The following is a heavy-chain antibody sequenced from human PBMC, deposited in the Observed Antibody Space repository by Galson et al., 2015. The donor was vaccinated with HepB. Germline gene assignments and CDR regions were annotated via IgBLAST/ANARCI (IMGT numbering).Heavy chain of an antibody. CDR3: ARERVVPSAPYWYFDL. J-gene: IGHJ2*01. V-gene: IGHV3-21*01. D-gene: IGHD2-2*01. CDR1: GFTFSTYT. CDR2: INTLSSHI. Sequence: SLRLSCATSGFTFSTYTMNWVRQAPGKGLEWVSSINTLSSHIYYADSVRGRFTISRDNAKNSLYLQMNSLRAEDMAVYYCARERVVPSAPYWYFDLWGRGTQVTVSS.